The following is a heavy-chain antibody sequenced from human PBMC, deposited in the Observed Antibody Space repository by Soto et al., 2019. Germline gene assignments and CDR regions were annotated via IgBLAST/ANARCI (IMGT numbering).Heavy chain of an antibody. J-gene: IGHJ5*02. CDR2: IYYSGST. D-gene: IGHD6-19*01. CDR3: ARDRSIAVAGAYNWFDP. V-gene: IGHV4-59*01. CDR1: GGSISSYY. Sequence: KPSETLSLTCTVSGGSISSYYRSWIRQPPGKGLEWIGYIYYSGSTNYNPSLKSRVTISVDTSKNQFSLKLSSVTAADTAVYYCARDRSIAVAGAYNWFDPWGQGTLVTVSS.